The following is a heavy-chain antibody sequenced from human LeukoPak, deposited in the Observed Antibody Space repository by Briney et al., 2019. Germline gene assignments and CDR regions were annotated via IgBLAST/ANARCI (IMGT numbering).Heavy chain of an antibody. V-gene: IGHV2-5*08. D-gene: IGHD7-27*01. CDR2: IYWDGDK. CDR1: GFSLSTIEMC. J-gene: IGHJ4*02. CDR3: AHIQNWAFDY. Sequence: SGPALLKPTQTLTLTCSFSGFSLSTIEMCVSWIRQPPGKALEWLALIYWDGDKRYSPSLKSRLTITKDTSKNQVVLTMTNMDPVDTATYYCAHIQNWAFDYWGQGTLVTVSS.